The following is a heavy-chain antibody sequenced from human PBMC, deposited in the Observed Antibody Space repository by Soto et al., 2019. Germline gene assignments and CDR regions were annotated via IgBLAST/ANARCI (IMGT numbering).Heavy chain of an antibody. CDR1: GYTFIGYY. V-gene: IGHV1-2*04. CDR3: ARSGGGYDLGDY. CDR2: INPNSGGA. J-gene: IGHJ4*02. D-gene: IGHD5-12*01. Sequence: QVQLVQSGAEVKKPGASVKVSCKASGYTFIGYYIHWVRQAPGQGLEWMGWINPNSGGAKYSQKFQAWVTMTSETSISTAYMELSRLKSDDTAVYYCARSGGGYDLGDYWGQGTLVTVS.